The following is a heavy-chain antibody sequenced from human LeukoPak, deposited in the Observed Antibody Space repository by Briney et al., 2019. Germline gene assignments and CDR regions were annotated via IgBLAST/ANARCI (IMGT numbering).Heavy chain of an antibody. V-gene: IGHV3-53*01. CDR2: IYSGGST. Sequence: PGGSLRLSCAASGFTVSSNYMSWVRQAPGKGLEWVSVIYSGGSTYYADPVKGRFTISRDNSKNTLYLQMNSQRAEDTAVYYCARDSTGTTDAFDIWGQGTMVTVSS. J-gene: IGHJ3*02. CDR1: GFTVSSNY. CDR3: ARDSTGTTDAFDI. D-gene: IGHD1-7*01.